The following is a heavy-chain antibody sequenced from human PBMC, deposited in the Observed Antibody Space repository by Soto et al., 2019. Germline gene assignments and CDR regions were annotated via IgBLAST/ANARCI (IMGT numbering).Heavy chain of an antibody. D-gene: IGHD3-3*01. Sequence: QITLNESGPTQVKPRQTLTLTCTFSGFSLTTSGVGVGWIRQSPGKDPAWLALIYWDDDKRYSPSLKSILTSTEDTSKNQVVLTMAALDPADTATYYCAHRVLRTVFGLVTTTAIYFDFWGQGTPVAVSS. V-gene: IGHV2-5*02. J-gene: IGHJ4*02. CDR2: IYWDDDK. CDR1: GFSLTTSGVG. CDR3: AHRVLRTVFGLVTTTAIYFDF.